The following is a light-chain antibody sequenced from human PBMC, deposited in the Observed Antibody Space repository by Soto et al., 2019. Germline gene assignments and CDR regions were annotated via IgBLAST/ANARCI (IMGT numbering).Light chain of an antibody. CDR1: QGISSW. CDR3: HQYNSYHT. J-gene: IGKJ4*01. CDR2: DAS. V-gene: IGKV1-5*01. Sequence: DIQMTQSPSPVAASVGSRVAITCRASQGISSWWAWYQQRPGKAPKLLIYDASTLASGVPTRFSGSGSGTEFTLTISSLQPDDFANYYCHQYNSYHTFGGGTKVDIK.